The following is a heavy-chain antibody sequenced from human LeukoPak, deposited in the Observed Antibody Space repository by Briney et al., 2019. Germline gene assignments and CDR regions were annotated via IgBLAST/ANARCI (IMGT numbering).Heavy chain of an antibody. V-gene: IGHV3-66*01. J-gene: IGHJ3*02. CDR2: IYSGGST. CDR3: ARGRDGGHLDI. D-gene: IGHD4-23*01. CDR1: GFTVSSNY. Sequence: GGSLRLSCAASGFTVSSNYMSWARQAPGKGLEWVSVIYSGGSTFYADSVKGRFTISRDNSKNTLHFQMNSLRAEDTAMYYCARGRDGGHLDIWGQGTMVTVSS.